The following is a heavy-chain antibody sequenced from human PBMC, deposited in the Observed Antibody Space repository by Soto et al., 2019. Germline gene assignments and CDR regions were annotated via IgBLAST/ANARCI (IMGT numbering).Heavy chain of an antibody. CDR3: ARADPRYLRSLGVSPIDF. D-gene: IGHD3-16*01. J-gene: IGHJ4*02. CDR1: GFTFTSYS. CDR2: ISGQSVYI. V-gene: IGHV3-21*01. Sequence: EVQLVASGGGLVKPGGSLTLSCAASGFTFTSYSMNWVRQAPGKGLEWVSAISGQSVYIYYGDSVKGRFTISRDNAKNALYLQMNSLRGEDTAVYYCARADPRYLRSLGVSPIDFWGQGTLVTVSS.